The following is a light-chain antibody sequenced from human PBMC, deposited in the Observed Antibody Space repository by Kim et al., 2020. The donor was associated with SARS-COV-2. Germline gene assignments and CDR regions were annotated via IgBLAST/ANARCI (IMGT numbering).Light chain of an antibody. CDR2: AAS. CDR3: QQYYTYPRT. J-gene: IGKJ1*01. CDR1: QAISTY. V-gene: IGKV1-8*01. Sequence: SSTGDRVTLTCRASQAISTYLAWYQQKPGKAPKLLIYAASTLQSGVPSRFSGSGSGTDFTLTINCLQSEDFATYYCQQYYTYPRTFGQGTKVDIK.